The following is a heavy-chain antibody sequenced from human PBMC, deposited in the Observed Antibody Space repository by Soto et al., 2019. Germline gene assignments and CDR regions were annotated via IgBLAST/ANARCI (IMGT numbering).Heavy chain of an antibody. V-gene: IGHV1-69*13. J-gene: IGHJ4*02. Sequence: SVKVSCKASGDTFNKYAFNWVRQAPGQGLEWMGGIIPIFGTPNYAQRVQGRVTITADESTSTAYMELSSLRSEDTAVYYCARGIDYGGVNRIDYWGQGTQVTVSS. CDR1: GDTFNKYA. CDR3: ARGIDYGGVNRIDY. CDR2: IIPIFGTP. D-gene: IGHD4-17*01.